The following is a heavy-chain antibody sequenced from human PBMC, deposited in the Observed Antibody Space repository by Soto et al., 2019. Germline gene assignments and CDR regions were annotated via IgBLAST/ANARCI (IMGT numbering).Heavy chain of an antibody. D-gene: IGHD2-15*01. J-gene: IGHJ6*02. CDR3: ARKGHCSGGSCYQYYYYGMDV. CDR1: GFTFSSYW. Sequence: SLRLSCAASGFTFSSYWMSWVRQAPGKGLEWVAVIWYDGSNKYYADSVKGRFTTSRDNSKNTLYLQMNSLRAEDTAVYYCARKGHCSGGSCYQYYYYGMDVWGQGTTVTVSS. CDR2: IWYDGSNK. V-gene: IGHV3-33*08.